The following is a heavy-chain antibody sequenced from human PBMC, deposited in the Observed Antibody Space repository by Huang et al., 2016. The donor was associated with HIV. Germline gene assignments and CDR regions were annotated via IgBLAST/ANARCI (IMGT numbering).Heavy chain of an antibody. V-gene: IGHV3-74*03. J-gene: IGHJ4*02. CDR3: VRSQGAVAPDY. CDR1: GFTFNNYW. CDR2: MNNDGSNT. Sequence: DVQLVESGGGLIQPGGSLRLSCGVAGFTFNNYWMHWVRQVPGKGLVWVSSMNNDGSNTSYADAVKGRFIVSRDNSKKTLSLQMNGLRAEDTGVYYCVRSQGAVAPDYWGQGTLVIVSS. D-gene: IGHD6-19*01.